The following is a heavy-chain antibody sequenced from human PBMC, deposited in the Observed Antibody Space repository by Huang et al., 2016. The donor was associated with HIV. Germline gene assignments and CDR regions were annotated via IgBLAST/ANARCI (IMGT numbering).Heavy chain of an antibody. CDR2: ISNDGSND. CDR1: GVPFNNHA. J-gene: IGHJ3*02. Sequence: QVQLVESGGGVGQPGRSLRLSCAASGVPFNNHAMHWVRQAPGKGRDWVAGISNDGSNDYYADSVKGRFTISRDSSKSTLFLHMTSLRTEDTAVYYCARAKDTWDAYDIWGQGTMVIVSS. V-gene: IGHV3-30-3*01. CDR3: ARAKDTWDAYDI. D-gene: IGHD5-18*01.